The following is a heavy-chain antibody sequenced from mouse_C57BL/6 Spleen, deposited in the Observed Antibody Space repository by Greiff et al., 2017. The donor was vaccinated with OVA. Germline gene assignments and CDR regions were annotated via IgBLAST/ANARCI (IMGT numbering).Heavy chain of an antibody. V-gene: IGHV1-58*01. CDR1: GYTFTSYG. CDR3: ASRYGSSYLWYFDV. Sequence: VQLKESGAELVRPGSSVKMSCKTSGYTFTSYGINWVKQRPGQGLEWIGYIYLGNGYTEYNEKFKGKATLTSDPSSSTAYMQLSSLTSEDSAIYFCASRYGSSYLWYFDVWGTGTTVTVSS. CDR2: IYLGNGYT. D-gene: IGHD1-1*01. J-gene: IGHJ1*03.